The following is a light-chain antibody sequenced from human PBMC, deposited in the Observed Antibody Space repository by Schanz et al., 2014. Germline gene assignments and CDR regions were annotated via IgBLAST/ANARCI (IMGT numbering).Light chain of an antibody. V-gene: IGKV3-11*01. J-gene: IGKJ4*01. CDR3: QQRSNWPPLLT. CDR2: DAS. CDR1: QSVSSH. Sequence: EIVMTQSPATLSVSPGEGVTLSCRASQSVSSHYIAWYQQRPGQAPRLLVYDASNRATGIPARFSGSGSGTDFTLTISSLEPEDFAVYYCQQRSNWPPLLTFGGGTKVEIK.